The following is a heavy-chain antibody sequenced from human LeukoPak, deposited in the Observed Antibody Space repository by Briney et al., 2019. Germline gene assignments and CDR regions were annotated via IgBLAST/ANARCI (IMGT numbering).Heavy chain of an antibody. D-gene: IGHD3-3*01. Sequence: RASVKVSCKVSGYTLTELSMHWVRQAPGKGLEWMGGFDPEDGETIYAQKFQGRVTITRDTSASTAYMELSSLRSEDTAVYYCARDDQYYDFWSGYRNWFDPWGQGTLVTVSS. J-gene: IGHJ5*02. CDR3: ARDDQYYDFWSGYRNWFDP. CDR1: GYTLTELS. CDR2: FDPEDGET. V-gene: IGHV1-24*01.